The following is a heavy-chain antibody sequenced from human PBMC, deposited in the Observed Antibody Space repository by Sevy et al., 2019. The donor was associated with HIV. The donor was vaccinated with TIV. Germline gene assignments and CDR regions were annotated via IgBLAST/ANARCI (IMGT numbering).Heavy chain of an antibody. CDR1: GFTFSSYE. Sequence: GGSLRLSCAASGFTFSSYEMNWVRQAPGKGLEWVSYISSSGSTIYYAHSVKGRFTISRDNAKNSLYLQMNSLRAEDTAVYYCARDQQYPTYYYYYGMDVWGQGTTVTVSS. CDR3: ARDQQYPTYYYYYGMDV. J-gene: IGHJ6*02. V-gene: IGHV3-48*03. CDR2: ISSSGSTI. D-gene: IGHD2-2*01.